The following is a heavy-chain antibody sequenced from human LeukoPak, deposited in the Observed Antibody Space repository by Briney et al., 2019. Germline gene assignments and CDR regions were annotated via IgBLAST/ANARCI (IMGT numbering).Heavy chain of an antibody. J-gene: IGHJ4*02. V-gene: IGHV4-38-2*02. D-gene: IGHD6-13*01. CDR3: ARGNMLGSSSSLLFDY. CDR1: GYSISSGYY. Sequence: SETLSLTCTVSGYSISSGYYWGWIRQPPGKGLEWIGSIYHSGSTYYNPSLKSRVTISVDKSKNQFSLQLRTVTAADTAVYYCARGNMLGSSSSLLFDYWGQGTLVTVSS. CDR2: IYHSGST.